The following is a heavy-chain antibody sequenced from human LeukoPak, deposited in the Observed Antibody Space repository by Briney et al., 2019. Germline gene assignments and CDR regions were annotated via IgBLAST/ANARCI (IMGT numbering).Heavy chain of an antibody. CDR3: ARSYQGGYSYGPFDY. D-gene: IGHD5-18*01. Sequence: SETLSLTCTVSGGSISSSSYYWGWIRQPPGKGLEWIGSIYYSGSTNYNPSLKSRVTISVDTSKNQFSLKLSSVTAADTAVYYCARSYQGGYSYGPFDYWGQGTLVTVSS. CDR1: GGSISSSSYY. J-gene: IGHJ4*02. V-gene: IGHV4-39*07. CDR2: IYYSGST.